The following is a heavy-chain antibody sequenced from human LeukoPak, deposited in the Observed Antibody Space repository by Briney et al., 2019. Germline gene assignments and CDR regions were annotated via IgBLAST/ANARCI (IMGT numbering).Heavy chain of an antibody. Sequence: PGGSLRLSCAASGFTFSSYSMNWVRQAPGKGLEWVSSISSSSSYIYYADSVKGRFTISRDNAKNSLYLQMNSLRAEDTAVYYCARGHDFWSGYYTADYWGQGTLVTVSS. CDR2: ISSSSSYI. CDR1: GFTFSSYS. CDR3: ARGHDFWSGYYTADY. V-gene: IGHV3-21*01. D-gene: IGHD3-3*01. J-gene: IGHJ4*02.